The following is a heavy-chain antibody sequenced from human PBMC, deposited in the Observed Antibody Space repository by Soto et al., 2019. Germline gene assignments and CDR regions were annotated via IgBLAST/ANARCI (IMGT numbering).Heavy chain of an antibody. J-gene: IGHJ6*02. CDR2: IYHAGSV. Sequence: SETLSLTCAVSGYSIASGYYWAWIRQSPGKGLEWIGSIYHAGSVYYNPSLNSRVAVSLDTSKNHFSLKLTSVTAADTAVYYCARTFDYYGMDVWGQGTTATVSS. CDR3: ARTFDYYGMDV. CDR1: GYSIASGYY. V-gene: IGHV4-38-2*01.